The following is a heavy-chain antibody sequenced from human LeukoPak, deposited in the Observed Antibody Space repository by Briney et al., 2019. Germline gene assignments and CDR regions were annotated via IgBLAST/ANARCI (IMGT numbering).Heavy chain of an antibody. CDR2: IYSGGST. CDR1: GFTFSSNY. V-gene: IGHV3-66*02. Sequence: GGSLRLSCAASGFTFSSNYMSWVRQAPGKGLEWVSVIYSGGSTYYADSVKGRFTISRDNSKNTLYLQMNSLRAEDTAVYYCAREVAARVGYYFDYWGQGTLVTVSS. CDR3: AREVAARVGYYFDY. D-gene: IGHD6-6*01. J-gene: IGHJ4*02.